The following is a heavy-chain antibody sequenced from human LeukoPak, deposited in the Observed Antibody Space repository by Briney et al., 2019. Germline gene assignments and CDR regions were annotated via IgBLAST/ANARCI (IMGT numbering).Heavy chain of an antibody. CDR2: IYHSGSN. J-gene: IGHJ3*02. D-gene: IGHD3-22*01. Sequence: SETLSLTCAVSGGSISSSNWWGLVRPPPGKGLGWGREIYHSGSNNYNPTLSRGAIHSLHRYRHQLSLYPNSETDTGAAVYYCSKSHGYGLIDIWGQGTMVTVSS. CDR3: SKSHGYGLIDI. V-gene: IGHV4-4*02. CDR1: GGSISSSNW.